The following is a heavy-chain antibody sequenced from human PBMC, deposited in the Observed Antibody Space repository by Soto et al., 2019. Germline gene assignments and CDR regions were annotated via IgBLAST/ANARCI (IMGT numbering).Heavy chain of an antibody. D-gene: IGHD5-18*01. CDR3: ARENTYGRFDY. V-gene: IGHV6-1*01. Sequence: SETLSLTCAISGDIVSSNTAAWNCIRQSPSRGLEWLGRTYYRSKWYNDYAVSVKSRIAIIPDTSKNQFSLQLNSVTPEDTAVYYCARENTYGRFDYWGQGTLVTVSS. CDR1: GDIVSSNTAA. CDR2: TYYRSKWYN. J-gene: IGHJ4*02.